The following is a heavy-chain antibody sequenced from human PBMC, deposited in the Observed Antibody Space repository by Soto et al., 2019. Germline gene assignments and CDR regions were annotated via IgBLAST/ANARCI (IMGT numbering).Heavy chain of an antibody. CDR1: GGSFSGYY. CDR2: INHSGST. D-gene: IGHD3-3*01. V-gene: IGHV4-34*01. J-gene: IGHJ6*02. CDR3: ARSRGNYDFWINPPYGMDV. Sequence: SETLSLTCAVYGGSFSGYYWSWIRQPPGKGLEWIGEINHSGSTNYNPSLKSRVTISVDTSKNQFSLKLSSVTAADTAVYYCARSRGNYDFWINPPYGMDVWGQGTTVTVSS.